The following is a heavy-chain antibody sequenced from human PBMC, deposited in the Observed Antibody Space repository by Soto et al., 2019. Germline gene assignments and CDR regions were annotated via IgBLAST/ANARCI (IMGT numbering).Heavy chain of an antibody. CDR3: ARGKDFWSGYFDY. Sequence: SETLSLTCAVYGGSFSGYYWSWIRQPPGKGLEWIGEINHSGSTNYNPFLKSRVTISVDTSKNQFSLKLSSVTAADTAVYYCARGKDFWSGYFDYWGQGTLVTVSS. V-gene: IGHV4-34*01. CDR1: GGSFSGYY. CDR2: INHSGST. D-gene: IGHD3-3*01. J-gene: IGHJ4*02.